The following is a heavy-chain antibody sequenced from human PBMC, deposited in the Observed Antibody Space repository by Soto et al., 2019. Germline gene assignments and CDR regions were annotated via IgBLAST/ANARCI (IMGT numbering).Heavy chain of an antibody. CDR2: LSRGDER. J-gene: IGHJ6*02. V-gene: IGHV4-4*02. CDR3: ATPTISCACGV. CDR1: GAPITTTKW. D-gene: IGHD2-21*01. Sequence: QVQLQESGPGLVKPSGTLSLTCTVSGAPITTTKWWAWVRLPPGKGLEWIGELSRGDERSCNPSLEGRFTMSLDKSNNDFPLKLTSVPAPDTAIYDRATPTISCACGVCGRGTALTVSS.